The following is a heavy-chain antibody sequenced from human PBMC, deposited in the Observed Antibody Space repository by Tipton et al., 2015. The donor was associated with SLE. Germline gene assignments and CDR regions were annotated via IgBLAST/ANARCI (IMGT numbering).Heavy chain of an antibody. CDR1: GYTFTSYY. V-gene: IGHV1-46*01. Sequence: QSGPEVKKPGASVKVSCKAFGYTFTSYYIHRVRQAPGQGLEWMGLINPRDGSTRYAQKFQGRVTMTGDASTSTVDMQLSSLRSGDTAVYYCARAARAYNWNYEADSWGQGTLVIVSS. CDR3: ARAARAYNWNYEADS. CDR2: INPRDGST. D-gene: IGHD1-7*01. J-gene: IGHJ4*02.